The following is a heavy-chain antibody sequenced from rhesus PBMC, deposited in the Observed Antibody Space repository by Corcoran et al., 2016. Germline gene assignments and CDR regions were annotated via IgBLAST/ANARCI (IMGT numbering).Heavy chain of an antibody. CDR1: GYSFTSSW. CDR2: IYPGDPDT. J-gene: IGHJ6*01. Sequence: EVQLVQSGAEVKRPGESLRISCKTSGYSFTSSWISWVRQLPGKGLEWMVSIYPGDPDTRYSPSFQGQFTISADKSISTTYLQWSSLKASDTATYYCAKYGSSYNYGLDSWGQGVVVTVSS. V-gene: IGHV5S1*01. D-gene: IGHD4-29*01. CDR3: AKYGSSYNYGLDS.